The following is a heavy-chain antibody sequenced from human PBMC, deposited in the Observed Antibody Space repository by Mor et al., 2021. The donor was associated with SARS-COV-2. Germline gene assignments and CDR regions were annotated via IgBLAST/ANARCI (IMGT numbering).Heavy chain of an antibody. J-gene: IGHJ6*02. D-gene: IGHD3-9*01. Sequence: ISSSSSITYYADSVKGRFTISRDNAKNSLSLQMNSLRDEDTAVYYCASPPLGYLDWLYLGVWGQGTTVTVSS. CDR2: ISSSSSIT. CDR3: ASPPLGYLDWLYLGV. V-gene: IGHV3-48*02.